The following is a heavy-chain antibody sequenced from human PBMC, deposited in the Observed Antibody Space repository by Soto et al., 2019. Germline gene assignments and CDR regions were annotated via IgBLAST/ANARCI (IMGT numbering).Heavy chain of an antibody. J-gene: IGHJ4*02. CDR2: ISSSSSYT. CDR3: ARVDYYDSSGLDY. CDR1: GFTFSDYY. V-gene: IGHV3-11*05. D-gene: IGHD3-22*01. Sequence: GGSLRLSCAASGFTFSDYYMSWIRQAPGKGLEWVSYISSSSSYTNYADSVKGRFTISRDNAKNSLYLQMNSLRAEDTAVYYCARVDYYDSSGLDYWGQGTTVTVSS.